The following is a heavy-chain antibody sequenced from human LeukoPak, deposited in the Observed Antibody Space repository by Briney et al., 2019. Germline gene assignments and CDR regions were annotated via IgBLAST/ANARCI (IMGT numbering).Heavy chain of an antibody. CDR3: ARGPNKSDGGNSGSAWFDP. Sequence: ASVKVSCKASGYTFTTYVINWARQATGQGLEWMGWENPNSGNTGYAQKFQGRVTMTRKTAISTAYMELSSLRSEDTAVYYCARGPNKSDGGNSGSAWFDPWGQGTLVTVSS. J-gene: IGHJ5*02. D-gene: IGHD4-23*01. CDR2: ENPNSGNT. V-gene: IGHV1-8*01. CDR1: GYTFTTYV.